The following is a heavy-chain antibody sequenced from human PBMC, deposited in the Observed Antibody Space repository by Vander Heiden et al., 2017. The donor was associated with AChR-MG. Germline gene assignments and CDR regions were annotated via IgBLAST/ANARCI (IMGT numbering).Heavy chain of an antibody. J-gene: IGHJ6*03. CDR2: IKSKTDGGTT. CDR1: GFPFSTAW. V-gene: IGHV3-15*01. CDR3: TSPDEEDYYYYMDV. Sequence: EVQLVESGGGLVKPGGSLRLSCAASGFPFSTAWMSWVRQAPGKGREWVGRIKSKTDGGTTDYAAPVKGRFTISRDDSKNTLYLQMNSLKTEDTAVYYCTSPDEEDYYYYMDVWGKGTTVTVSS.